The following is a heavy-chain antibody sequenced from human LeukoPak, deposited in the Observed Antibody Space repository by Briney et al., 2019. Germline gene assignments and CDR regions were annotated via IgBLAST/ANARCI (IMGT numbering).Heavy chain of an antibody. CDR3: AGELATISMPRRPNGMDV. CDR1: GGSFSGYY. J-gene: IGHJ6*02. Sequence: SETLCLTCAVYGGSFSGYYWSWIRQPPGKGLEWIWEINHSGSTIYNPSLKSRVTLSVDTYTNQFSLSLSSVTAADTAVYYCAGELATISMPRRPNGMDVWGQGPTVTVSS. D-gene: IGHD5-12*01. CDR2: INHSGST. V-gene: IGHV4-34*01.